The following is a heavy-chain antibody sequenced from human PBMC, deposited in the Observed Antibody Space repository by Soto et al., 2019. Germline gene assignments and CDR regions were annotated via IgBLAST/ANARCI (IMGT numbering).Heavy chain of an antibody. CDR3: AHRVLRTVFGLVTTTAIYFDF. Sequence: QITLNESGPTPVKPRQTLTLTCTFSGFSLTTSGVGVGWIRQSPGKAPEWLALIYWDDDKRYSPSLKSRLTITKDTSKNQVVLTMADLDPADTATYYCAHRVLRTVFGLVTTTAIYFDFWGRGTPVAVSS. CDR1: GFSLTTSGVG. J-gene: IGHJ4*02. V-gene: IGHV2-5*02. D-gene: IGHD3-3*01. CDR2: IYWDDDK.